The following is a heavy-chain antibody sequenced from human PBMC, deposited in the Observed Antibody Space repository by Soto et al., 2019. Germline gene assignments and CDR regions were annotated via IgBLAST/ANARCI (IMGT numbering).Heavy chain of an antibody. CDR3: ARLPRDCNKTSCYYADH. D-gene: IGHD3-3*01. Sequence: GESLKISCRGSGYDFNTNWFGWVRQLPGRGLEWVGIMYPGDSDTRYDPSLQGHVTLSVDVTVSTAFLQWRSLETSDTGMYFCARLPRDCNKTSCYYADHWGQGTQVTVSS. V-gene: IGHV5-51*01. CDR1: GYDFNTNW. J-gene: IGHJ4*02. CDR2: MYPGDSDT.